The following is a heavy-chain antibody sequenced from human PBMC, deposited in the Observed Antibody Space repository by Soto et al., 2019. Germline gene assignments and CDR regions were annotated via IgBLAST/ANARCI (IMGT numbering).Heavy chain of an antibody. CDR1: GYTFTSYA. CDR2: INAGNGNT. J-gene: IGHJ4*02. CDR3: ARDILGDRSSTSPADFDY. Sequence: QVQLVQSGAEVKKPGASVKVSCKASGYTFTSYAMHWVRQAPGQRLEWMGWINAGNGNTKYSQKFQGRVTITRDTSASTAYMELGSLRSEDTAVYYCARDILGDRSSTSPADFDYWGQGTLVTVSS. V-gene: IGHV1-3*01. D-gene: IGHD2-2*01.